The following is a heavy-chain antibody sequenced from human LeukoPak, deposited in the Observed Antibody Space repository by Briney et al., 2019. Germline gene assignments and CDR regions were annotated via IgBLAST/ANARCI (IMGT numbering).Heavy chain of an antibody. Sequence: PSETLSLTCTVSGYSISSGYYWGWIRQPPGKRLEWIGSIYHSGSTYHNPSLKSRVTISVDTSKNQFSLKLSSVTAADTAVYYCARAGGWVVAATPYYFDYWGQGTLVTVSS. CDR3: ARAGGWVVAATPYYFDY. V-gene: IGHV4-38-2*02. J-gene: IGHJ4*02. D-gene: IGHD2-15*01. CDR1: GYSISSGYY. CDR2: IYHSGST.